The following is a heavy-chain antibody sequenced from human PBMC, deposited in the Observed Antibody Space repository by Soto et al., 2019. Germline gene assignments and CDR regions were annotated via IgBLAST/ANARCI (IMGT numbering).Heavy chain of an antibody. CDR3: TDPFAVDIVS. J-gene: IGHJ5*02. CDR1: GFIFSNYW. Sequence: GGSLRLSCAASGFIFSNYWMHWVRQAPGKGLVWVSHIISDVSRATYADSVKGRFTIFRDNAKIKLYLQMSILIVEDTAVYYCTDPFAVDIVSWGPGTLVTVSS. CDR2: IISDVSRA. D-gene: IGHD5-12*01. V-gene: IGHV3-74*01.